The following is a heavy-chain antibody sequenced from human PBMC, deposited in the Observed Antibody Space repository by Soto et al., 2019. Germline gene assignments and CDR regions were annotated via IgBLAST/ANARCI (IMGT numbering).Heavy chain of an antibody. CDR2: IRYTGST. J-gene: IGHJ4*02. V-gene: IGHV4-31*03. CDR1: GGSFSNTAYY. CDR3: AGGRDGYKSGY. Sequence: QVQLQESGPGLVKPSQTLSLTCTVSGGSFSNTAYYWNWLRQHPGKGPEWIGYIRYTGSTSYNPSLKSRLTISLDTSKNQFSLHLSSVTAADTAVYYCAGGRDGYKSGYWGQGTLVSVSS. D-gene: IGHD5-12*01.